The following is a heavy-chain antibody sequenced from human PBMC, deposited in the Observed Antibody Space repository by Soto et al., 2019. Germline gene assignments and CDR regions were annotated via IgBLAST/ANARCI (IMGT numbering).Heavy chain of an antibody. D-gene: IGHD3-10*01. CDR3: AKDRQFRSYYESAGHYNY. CDR1: GFTFKNYD. Sequence: EVQLLESGGGLVQPGGSLRLSCVASGFTFKNYDMRWVRQAPGQGLEWVSGISGSGGVTYYADSVKGRFTISRDNSKNTLYLQMNSLRVNDTAVYYCAKDRQFRSYYESAGHYNYWGQVTLVTVSS. V-gene: IGHV3-23*01. CDR2: ISGSGGVT. J-gene: IGHJ4*02.